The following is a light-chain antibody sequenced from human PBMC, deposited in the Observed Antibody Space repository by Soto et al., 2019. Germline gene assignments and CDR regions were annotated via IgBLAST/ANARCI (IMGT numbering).Light chain of an antibody. J-gene: IGLJ1*01. CDR2: EVN. Sequence: QSALTQPASVSGSPGQSITISCTGTSSDVGGYNYVSWYQQHPGNAPRLMIYEVNNRPSGISDRFSGSKSGNTASLTISGLLAEDEADYYCTSYTSTSTYVFGTGTKLTVL. CDR3: TSYTSTSTYV. V-gene: IGLV2-14*01. CDR1: SSDVGGYNY.